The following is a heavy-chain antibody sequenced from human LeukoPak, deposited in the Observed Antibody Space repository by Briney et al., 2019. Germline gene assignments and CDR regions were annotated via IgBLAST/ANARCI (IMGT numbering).Heavy chain of an antibody. CDR1: GFTFSSYA. J-gene: IGHJ6*02. CDR3: AKAQRTIRQYFYDGMDV. Sequence: GGSLRLSCAASGFTFSSYAMSWVRQAPGKGLEWVSVVSGSGSSTYYADSVKGRFTISRDNSKNTLYLQMNSLRAADTAVYFCAKAQRTIRQYFYDGMDVWGQGATVTVSS. CDR2: VSGSGSST. D-gene: IGHD3-9*01. V-gene: IGHV3-23*01.